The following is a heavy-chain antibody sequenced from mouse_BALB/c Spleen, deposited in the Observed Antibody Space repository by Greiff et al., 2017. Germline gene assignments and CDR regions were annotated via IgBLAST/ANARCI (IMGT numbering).Heavy chain of an antibody. V-gene: IGHV5-6-3*01. CDR2: INSNGGST. CDR1: GFTFSSYG. D-gene: IGHD2-3*01. Sequence: EVMLVESGGGLVQPGGSLKLSCAASGFTFSSYGMSWVRQTPDKRLELVATINSNGGSTYYPDSVKGRFTISRDNAKNTLYLQMSSLKSEDTAMYYCARDEGYYWYFDVWGAGTTVTVSS. CDR3: ARDEGYYWYFDV. J-gene: IGHJ1*01.